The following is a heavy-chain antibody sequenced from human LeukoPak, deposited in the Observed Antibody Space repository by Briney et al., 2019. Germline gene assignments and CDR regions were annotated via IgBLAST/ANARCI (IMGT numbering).Heavy chain of an antibody. CDR3: ARDSDFDY. CDR2: ISSSSSYI. J-gene: IGHJ4*02. Sequence: GGSLRLSCAASGFTFSRYTMIWVRQAPGKGLEWVSSISSSSSYIYYADSMKGRFTISRDNAKNSLYLQMNSLRAEDTALYHCARDSDFDYWGQGTLVTVSS. V-gene: IGHV3-21*01. CDR1: GFTFSRYT.